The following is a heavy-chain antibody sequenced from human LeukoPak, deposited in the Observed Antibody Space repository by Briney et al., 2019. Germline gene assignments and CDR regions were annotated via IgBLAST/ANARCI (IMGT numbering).Heavy chain of an antibody. CDR1: GYSISSGYY. Sequence: SETLSLTCTVSGYSISSGYYWGWIRQPPGKGLEWIGSIYHSGSTYYNPSLKSRVTISVDTSKNQFSLKLSFVTPADTAVYYCARSQYFRSGSYYFDYWGQGTLVTVSS. CDR2: IYHSGST. J-gene: IGHJ4*02. CDR3: ARSQYFRSGSYYFDY. V-gene: IGHV4-38-2*02. D-gene: IGHD3-3*01.